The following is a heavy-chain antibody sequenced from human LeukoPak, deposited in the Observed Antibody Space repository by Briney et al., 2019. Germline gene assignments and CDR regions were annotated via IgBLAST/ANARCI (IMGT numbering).Heavy chain of an antibody. D-gene: IGHD3-9*01. CDR2: ISSSSSYI. Sequence: GGSLRLSCAASGFTFSSYSMNWVRQAPGKGLEWVSSISSSSSYIYYADSVKGRFTISRDNAKNSLYLQMNSLKAEDTAVYYCAIMGVYDILTGYVAFDIWGQGTMVTVSS. CDR3: AIMGVYDILTGYVAFDI. J-gene: IGHJ3*02. V-gene: IGHV3-21*01. CDR1: GFTFSSYS.